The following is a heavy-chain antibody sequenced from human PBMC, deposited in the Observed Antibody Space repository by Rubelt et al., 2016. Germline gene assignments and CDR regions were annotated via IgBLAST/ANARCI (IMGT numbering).Heavy chain of an antibody. CDR3: ARYPRSGSDMSGCSSTSCYSHAFDI. Sequence: QVQLQQWGAGLLKPSETLSLTCAVYGGSFSGYYWSWIRQPPGKGLEWIGEINHSGSTNYNPSLKSRVTISVYTSKIQFSLKLSSVTAADTAVYYCARYPRSGSDMSGCSSTSCYSHAFDIWGQGTMVTVSS. CDR2: INHSGST. V-gene: IGHV4-34*01. J-gene: IGHJ3*02. CDR1: GGSFSGYY. D-gene: IGHD2-2*01.